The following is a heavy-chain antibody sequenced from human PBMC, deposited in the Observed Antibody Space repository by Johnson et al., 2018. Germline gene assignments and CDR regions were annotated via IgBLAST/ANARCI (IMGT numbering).Heavy chain of an antibody. Sequence: QVQLVESGAAVKKPGSSVKVSCKASGGTFSSYAISWVRQAPGQGLEWMGGIIPIFGTAHYAQKFQGRVTITEVESTSTAYMELSSLGSEERAVYYWARAPYIYGSGTEYYYDYGMDVWGQGTTVTVSS. CDR3: ARAPYIYGSGTEYYYDYGMDV. CDR2: IIPIFGTA. V-gene: IGHV1-69*01. CDR1: GGTFSSYA. D-gene: IGHD3-10*01. J-gene: IGHJ6*02.